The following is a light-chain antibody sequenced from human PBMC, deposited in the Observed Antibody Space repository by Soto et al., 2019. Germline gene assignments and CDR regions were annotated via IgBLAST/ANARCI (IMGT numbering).Light chain of an antibody. CDR2: DTA. Sequence: QTVVTQEPSLTVSPGGTVTLTCGSSTGPVTIDHFPYWFQQKPGQAPRTLIYDTAIKHSWTPARFSGSLLGDKAALTLSGAQPEDEADYYCLIAYCGGYAFGTGTKLTVL. J-gene: IGLJ1*01. V-gene: IGLV7-46*01. CDR1: TGPVTIDHF. CDR3: LIAYCGGYA.